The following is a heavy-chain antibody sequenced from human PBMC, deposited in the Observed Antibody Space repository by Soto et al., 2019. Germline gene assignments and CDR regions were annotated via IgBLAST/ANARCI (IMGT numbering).Heavy chain of an antibody. Sequence: ASETLSLTCAVYGGSFSGYYWSWIRQPPGKGLEWIGEINHSGNTNYNPSLKSRVTISVDKSKNQFSLKLSSVTAADTAVYYCARGGYDFYYYYYGMDVWGQGTTVTVSS. V-gene: IGHV4-34*01. J-gene: IGHJ6*02. CDR1: GGSFSGYY. D-gene: IGHD5-12*01. CDR2: INHSGNT. CDR3: ARGGYDFYYYYYGMDV.